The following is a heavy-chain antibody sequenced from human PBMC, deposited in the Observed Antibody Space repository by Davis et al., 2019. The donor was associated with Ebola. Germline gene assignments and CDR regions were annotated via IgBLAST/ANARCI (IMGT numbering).Heavy chain of an antibody. CDR2: INHSGST. D-gene: IGHD3-3*01. Sequence: PSETLSLTFAVYGGSFSGYYWSWIRQPPGKGLEWIGEINHSGSTNYNPSLKSRVTISVDPSKNQFSLKLSSVTAADTAVYYCAKVTVYDFWSGPSVQYYYMDVWGKGTTVTVSS. CDR3: AKVTVYDFWSGPSVQYYYMDV. CDR1: GGSFSGYY. V-gene: IGHV4-34*01. J-gene: IGHJ6*03.